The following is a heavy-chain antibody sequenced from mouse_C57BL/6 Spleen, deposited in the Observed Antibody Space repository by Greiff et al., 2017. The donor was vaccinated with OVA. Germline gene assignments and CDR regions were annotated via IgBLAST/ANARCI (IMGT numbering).Heavy chain of an antibody. J-gene: IGHJ1*03. CDR3: AIYGNYEDFDV. V-gene: IGHV2-2*01. CDR1: GFSFTSYG. CDR2: IWSGGST. Sequence: QVQLKQSGPGLVQPSQSLSITCTVSGFSFTSYGVHWVRQSPGKGLEWLGVIWSGGSTDYNAAFISRLSISKDNSKSQVFFKMNSLQADDTAIYYCAIYGNYEDFDVWGTGTTVTVSS. D-gene: IGHD2-1*01.